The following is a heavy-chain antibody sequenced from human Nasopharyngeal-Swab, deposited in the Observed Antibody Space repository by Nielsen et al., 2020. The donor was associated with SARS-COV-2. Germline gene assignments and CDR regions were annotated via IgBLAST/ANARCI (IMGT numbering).Heavy chain of an antibody. Sequence: GESLKISCAASGFTFSRYWMHWVRLPPGKGLEWVSQIDVDGRRTTYADSVKGRSTISRDNAKNTLYLQMNSLRAEDTAVYYCVRGGLGTGLENWGQGTLVTVSS. V-gene: IGHV3-74*01. D-gene: IGHD1-14*01. CDR2: IDVDGRRT. CDR3: VRGGLGTGLEN. J-gene: IGHJ4*02. CDR1: GFTFSRYW.